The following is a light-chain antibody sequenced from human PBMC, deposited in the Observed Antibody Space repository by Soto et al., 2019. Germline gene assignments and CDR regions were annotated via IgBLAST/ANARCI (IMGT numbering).Light chain of an antibody. CDR2: DAS. Sequence: EIVLTQSPATLSLSPGERATLSCRASQSVSSYLAWYQQKPGQAPRLLIYDASNRATGIPARFSGSGSGTDFSLTISCLEPEDFAVYYCQQRSNWGYTFGQGTKLEIK. J-gene: IGKJ2*01. V-gene: IGKV3-11*01. CDR1: QSVSSY. CDR3: QQRSNWGYT.